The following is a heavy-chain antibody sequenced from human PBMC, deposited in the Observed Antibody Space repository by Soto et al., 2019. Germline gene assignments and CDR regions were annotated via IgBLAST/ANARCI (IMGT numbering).Heavy chain of an antibody. CDR3: AREDPPGIDY. CDR2: ISYDGSNK. J-gene: IGHJ4*02. V-gene: IGHV3-30*19. CDR1: GFTFSSYG. Sequence: GESLKISCAASGFTFSSYGMHWVRQAPGKGLEWVAVISYDGSNKYYADSVKGRFTISRDNSKNTLYLQMNSLRAEDTAVYYCAREDPPGIDYWGQGTLVTVSS.